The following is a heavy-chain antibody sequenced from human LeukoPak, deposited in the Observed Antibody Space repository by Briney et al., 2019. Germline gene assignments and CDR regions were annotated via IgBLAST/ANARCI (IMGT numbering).Heavy chain of an antibody. Sequence: GGSLRLSCAASGFTCSSYWMSWVRQAPGKGLEWVANIKQDGSEKCYVDSVKGRFTISRDNAKNSLYLQMNSLRAEDTAVYYCARDPIGYCSSTSCSPRWGQGTLVTVSS. CDR2: IKQDGSEK. D-gene: IGHD2-2*01. V-gene: IGHV3-7*01. CDR3: ARDPIGYCSSTSCSPR. CDR1: GFTCSSYW. J-gene: IGHJ4*02.